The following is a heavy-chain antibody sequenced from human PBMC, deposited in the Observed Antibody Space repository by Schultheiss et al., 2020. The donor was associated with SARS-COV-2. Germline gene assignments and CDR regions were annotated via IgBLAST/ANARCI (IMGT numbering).Heavy chain of an antibody. CDR2: IRSKTYGGTA. J-gene: IGHJ4*02. CDR1: GFTFSSNY. CDR3: TRDQYYFHY. Sequence: GESLKISCAASGFTFSSNYMSWVRQAPGKGLEWIGFIRSKTYGGTAEYAASVKGRFTISRADSNGIAYLQMNSLRTEDTGVYYCTRDQYYFHYWGQGTLVTVSS. V-gene: IGHV3-49*04.